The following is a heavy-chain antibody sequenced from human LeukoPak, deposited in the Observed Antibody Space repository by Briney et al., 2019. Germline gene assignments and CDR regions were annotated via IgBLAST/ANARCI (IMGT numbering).Heavy chain of an antibody. Sequence: GASVKVSCKASGYTFTSYGISWVRQAPGQGLEWMGWISAYNGNTNYAQKLQGRVTMTTDTSTSTAYMELRSLRSDDTAVYYCARGVDYGDYVGYLDYWGQGTLVTVSS. CDR2: ISAYNGNT. V-gene: IGHV1-18*01. D-gene: IGHD4-17*01. J-gene: IGHJ4*02. CDR1: GYTFTSYG. CDR3: ARGVDYGDYVGYLDY.